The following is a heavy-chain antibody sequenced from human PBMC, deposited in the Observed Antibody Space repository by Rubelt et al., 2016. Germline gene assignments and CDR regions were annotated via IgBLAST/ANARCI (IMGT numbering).Heavy chain of an antibody. CDR3: ARDLDSSVDY. D-gene: IGHD6-19*01. CDR2: YYSGST. Sequence: YYSGSTYYNPSLKSRVTTSVDTSKNQFSLKLSSVTAADTAVYYCARDLDSSVDYWGQGTLVTVSS. V-gene: IGHV4-39*07. J-gene: IGHJ4*02.